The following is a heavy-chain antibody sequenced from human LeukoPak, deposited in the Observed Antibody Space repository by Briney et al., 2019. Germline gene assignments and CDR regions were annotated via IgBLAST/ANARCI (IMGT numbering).Heavy chain of an antibody. J-gene: IGHJ3*02. Sequence: GGSLRLSCAASGFTFSSYAMSWVRQAPGKGLEWVSSICGSGGSTYYADSVRGRFTVSRDNSRNTLSLQMNSLRAEDTAVYYCAGSPTVDAAFDIWGQGPMVTVSS. CDR2: ICGSGGST. V-gene: IGHV3-23*01. CDR1: GFTFSSYA. D-gene: IGHD4-23*01. CDR3: AGSPTVDAAFDI.